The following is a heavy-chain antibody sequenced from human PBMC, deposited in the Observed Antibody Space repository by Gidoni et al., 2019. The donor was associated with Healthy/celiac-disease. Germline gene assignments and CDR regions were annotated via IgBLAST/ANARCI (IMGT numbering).Heavy chain of an antibody. CDR1: GFTFSRYA. CDR2: ISGSGGST. D-gene: IGHD2-15*01. CDR3: AKGRRLYYYDS. Sequence: EVQLFESGGGLVQPGGSLILSCAVSGFTFSRYAMSWVRQAPGKGLGWVSAISGSGGSTYYADAVKGRFTISRDNSKNTLYLQMNSLRAEDTAVYYCAKGRRLYYYDSWGQGTLVTVSS. J-gene: IGHJ4*02. V-gene: IGHV3-23*01.